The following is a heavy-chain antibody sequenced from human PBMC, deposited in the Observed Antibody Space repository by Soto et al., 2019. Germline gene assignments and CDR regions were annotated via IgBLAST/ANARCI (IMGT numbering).Heavy chain of an antibody. CDR3: ARAGGSSSWFGFYGMNV. CDR1: GFTFNTFA. D-gene: IGHD6-6*01. CDR2: ISYDGSNK. Sequence: QVQLMESGGGVVQPGTSLRLSCATSGFTFNTFAMHWVRQAPGKGLEWVAAISYDGSNKYYADSVKGRFTISRNSALFLEMNSLRPEDTAVYYCARAGGSSSWFGFYGMNVW. J-gene: IGHJ6*01. V-gene: IGHV3-30-3*01.